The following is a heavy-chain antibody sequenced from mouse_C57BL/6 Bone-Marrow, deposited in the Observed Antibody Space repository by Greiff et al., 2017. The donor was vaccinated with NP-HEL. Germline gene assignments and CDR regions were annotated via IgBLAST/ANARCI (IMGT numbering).Heavy chain of an antibody. CDR3: ASPLRYPYYFDY. V-gene: IGHV1-64*01. J-gene: IGHJ2*01. Sequence: VQLQQPGAELVKPGASVKLSCKASGYTFTSYWMHWVKQRPGQGLEWIGMIHPNSGSTNYNEKLKSKATLTVDKSSSTAYMQLSSLTSEDSTVYYCASPLRYPYYFDYWGQGTTLTVSS. D-gene: IGHD1-1*01. CDR1: GYTFTSYW. CDR2: IHPNSGST.